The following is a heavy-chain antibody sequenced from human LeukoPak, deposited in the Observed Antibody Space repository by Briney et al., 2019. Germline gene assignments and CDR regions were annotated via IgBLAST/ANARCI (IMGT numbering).Heavy chain of an antibody. CDR1: GFRFSSYS. V-gene: IGHV3-48*01. Sequence: GGSLRLSCAASGFRFSSYSMNWVRQAPGKGLEWVSYVSSGGDTTYSADSVKGRFTISRDNAENSLYLQMNSLRAEDTAIYYCARDHRYAFDIWGQGTMVTVSS. CDR3: ARDHRYAFDI. D-gene: IGHD1-14*01. CDR2: VSSGGDTT. J-gene: IGHJ3*02.